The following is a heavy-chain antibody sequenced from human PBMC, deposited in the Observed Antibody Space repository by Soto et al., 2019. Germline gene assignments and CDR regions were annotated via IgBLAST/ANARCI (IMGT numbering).Heavy chain of an antibody. D-gene: IGHD3-10*01. J-gene: IGHJ6*02. V-gene: IGHV5-51*01. CDR2: IYPVDSDT. Sequence: PGESLKISCHGGGYKFSTYWIAWVRQMPGKGLEWMGIIYPVDSDTTYSPSFQGQVTISADKSNSTAYLQWSSLKASDSATYYCARLSQDYGSGSYYSYGMDVWGQGTTVTVSS. CDR3: ARLSQDYGSGSYYSYGMDV. CDR1: GYKFSTYW.